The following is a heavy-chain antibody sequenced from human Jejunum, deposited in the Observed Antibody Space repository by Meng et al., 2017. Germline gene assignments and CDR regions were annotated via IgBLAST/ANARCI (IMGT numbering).Heavy chain of an antibody. Sequence: QVQMQESGPGLVKPSETLSLTCTVSGGSISSTTTYWGWIRQPPGKGLEWIGSIYYSGSTYYNPSLKSRVTISVDTSKNQFSLKLSSVTAADTAVYYCARHDLFTIWGQGTLVTVSS. CDR1: GGSISSTTTY. CDR3: ARHDLFTI. D-gene: IGHD3-10*01. V-gene: IGHV4-39*01. J-gene: IGHJ4*02. CDR2: IYYSGST.